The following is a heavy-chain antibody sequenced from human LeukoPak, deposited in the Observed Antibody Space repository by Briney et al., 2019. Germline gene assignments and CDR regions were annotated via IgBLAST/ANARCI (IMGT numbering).Heavy chain of an antibody. Sequence: SETLSLTCTVSGGSISSYYWSWIRQPPGKGLEWIGYIYYSGSTNYNPSLKSRVTISVDTSKNQFSLKLSSVTAADTAVYYCARDSSSMLWFGEDNDAFDIWGQGTMVTVSS. J-gene: IGHJ3*02. CDR3: ARDSSSMLWFGEDNDAFDI. D-gene: IGHD3-10*01. CDR1: GGSISSYY. CDR2: IYYSGST. V-gene: IGHV4-59*01.